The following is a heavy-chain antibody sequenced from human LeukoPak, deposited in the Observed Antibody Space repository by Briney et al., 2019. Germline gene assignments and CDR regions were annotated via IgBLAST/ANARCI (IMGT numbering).Heavy chain of an antibody. Sequence: GGSLRLPCAASGFTFSSYAMSWVRQAPGKGLEWVSAISGSGGSTYYADSVKGRFTISRDNSKNTLYLQMNSLRAEDTAVYYCAKDWTGYGDYGWYFDLWGRGTLVTASS. CDR2: ISGSGGST. V-gene: IGHV3-23*01. CDR3: AKDWTGYGDYGWYFDL. J-gene: IGHJ2*01. CDR1: GFTFSSYA. D-gene: IGHD4-17*01.